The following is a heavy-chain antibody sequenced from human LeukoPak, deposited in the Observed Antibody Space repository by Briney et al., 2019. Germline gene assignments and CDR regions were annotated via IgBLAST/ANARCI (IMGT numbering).Heavy chain of an antibody. CDR2: IYYSGST. J-gene: IGHJ1*01. Sequence: SETLSLTCTVAGGSISTYYWSWIRQPPGKGLEWIGYIYYSGSTNHNHSLKSRVTISLDTSKNQFSLKLSSVTAAETAVYYCARGGTVLNFQHWGQGTLVTVSS. D-gene: IGHD4-23*01. CDR1: GGSISTYY. V-gene: IGHV4-59*01. CDR3: ARGGTVLNFQH.